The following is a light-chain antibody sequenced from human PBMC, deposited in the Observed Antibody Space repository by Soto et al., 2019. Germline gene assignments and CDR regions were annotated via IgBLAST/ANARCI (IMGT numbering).Light chain of an antibody. CDR1: SSDVGGYNY. J-gene: IGLJ2*01. V-gene: IGLV2-11*01. Sequence: QSALTQPRSVSESPGQSVTISCTGSSSDVGGYNYLSWYQQHPGKAPKLMIYDVTKRPSGVPDRFSGSKSGNTASLTISGLQAEDEGDYYCCSYAGSYTLAFGGGTKVTVL. CDR2: DVT. CDR3: CSYAGSYTLA.